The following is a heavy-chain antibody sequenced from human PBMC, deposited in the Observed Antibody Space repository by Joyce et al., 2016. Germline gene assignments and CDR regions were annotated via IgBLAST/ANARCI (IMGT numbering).Heavy chain of an antibody. CDR2: ITPIVGTK. J-gene: IGHJ5*02. V-gene: IGHV1-69*01. CDR3: ARRHYGLGTYYSSTWFDP. CDR1: GGTLSSYS. D-gene: IGHD3-10*01. Sequence: QVQLVQSGTEVKRPWSSVKVSCKVSGGTLSSYSITWVRQAPGQGLECMGDITPIVGTKNYAQKFEGRLTITATESTSTVYMDLTSLTSEDTALYYCARRHYGLGTYYSSTWFDPWGQGTLVIVSS.